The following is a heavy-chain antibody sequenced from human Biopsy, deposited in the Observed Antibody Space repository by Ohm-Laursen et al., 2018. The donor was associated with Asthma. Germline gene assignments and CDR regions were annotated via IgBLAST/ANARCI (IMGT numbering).Heavy chain of an antibody. CDR2: IHYSGSS. D-gene: IGHD6-19*01. CDR1: GASIKTDDHY. Sequence: TLSLTCIVSGASIKTDDHYWSWLRQPPGKGLEWFGFIHYSGSSSYNPSLKGGVTISVDTTKNQFSLKLRSVTAADTAVYYCARASVAASSNWFDPWGQGTLVTVSS. V-gene: IGHV4-30-4*01. CDR3: ARASVAASSNWFDP. J-gene: IGHJ5*02.